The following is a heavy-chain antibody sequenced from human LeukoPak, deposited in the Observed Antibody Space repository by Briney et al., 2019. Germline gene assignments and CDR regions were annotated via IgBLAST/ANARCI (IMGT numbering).Heavy chain of an antibody. J-gene: IGHJ4*02. Sequence: GGSLRLSCTASGFSFSGHWMHWARQLPGKGLVWVSRISPTGSTTSYADSVKGRVTVSRDNAKNTLYLQVHNLRAEDTAVYYCARGPNSNWSGLDFWGQGTLLTVSS. CDR3: ARGPNSNWSGLDF. CDR2: ISPTGSTT. CDR1: GFSFSGHW. D-gene: IGHD6-6*01. V-gene: IGHV3-74*01.